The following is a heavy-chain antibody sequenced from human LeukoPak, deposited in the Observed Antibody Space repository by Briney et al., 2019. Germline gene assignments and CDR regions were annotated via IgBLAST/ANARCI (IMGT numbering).Heavy chain of an antibody. Sequence: SDTLSLPCTVSVGPISRYYWRWMRQPPGKGLEGIGYIYYGGSTNYNPSLKSRVTISADTSKNQISLKLSSVTTADAAVYYCATNSGDYLGPYVDYWGQGTLVTVSS. V-gene: IGHV4-59*07. CDR1: VGPISRYY. D-gene: IGHD2-21*02. CDR3: ATNSGDYLGPYVDY. J-gene: IGHJ4*02. CDR2: IYYGGST.